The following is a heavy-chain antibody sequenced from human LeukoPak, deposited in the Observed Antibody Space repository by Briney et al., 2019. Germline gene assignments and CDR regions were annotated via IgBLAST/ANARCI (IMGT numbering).Heavy chain of an antibody. CDR1: GFTFSSYA. CDR3: AKAGGDYVTSNSDY. CDR2: ISGSGGST. D-gene: IGHD4-17*01. J-gene: IGHJ4*02. Sequence: PGGSLRLSCAASGFTFSSYAMSWVRQAPGKGLEWVSAISGSGGSTYYADSVKGRFTISRDNSKNTLYLQMNSLRAEDTAVYYCAKAGGDYVTSNSDYWGQGTLVTVSS. V-gene: IGHV3-23*01.